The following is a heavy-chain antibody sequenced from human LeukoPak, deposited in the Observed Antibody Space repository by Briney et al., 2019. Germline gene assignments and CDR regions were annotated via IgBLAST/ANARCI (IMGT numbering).Heavy chain of an antibody. D-gene: IGHD3-10*01. J-gene: IGHJ4*02. Sequence: GGSLRLSCAASGFTCSSYWMSWVRQAPGKGLEWVANIKQDGSEKYYVDSVKGRFTISRDNAKNSLYLQMNSLRVEDTAVYYCARDRVSGSGSIDYWGQGTLVTVSS. V-gene: IGHV3-7*01. CDR3: ARDRVSGSGSIDY. CDR1: GFTCSSYW. CDR2: IKQDGSEK.